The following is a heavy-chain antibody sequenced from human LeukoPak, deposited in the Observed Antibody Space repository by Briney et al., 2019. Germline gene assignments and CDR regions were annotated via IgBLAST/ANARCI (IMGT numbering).Heavy chain of an antibody. D-gene: IGHD3-22*01. CDR2: IKQDGSEK. V-gene: IGHV3-7*04. CDR3: ARAYSYAFDY. J-gene: IGHJ4*02. CDR1: GFTFINSW. Sequence: GGSLRLSCAASGFTFINSWMSWVRQAPGKGLEWVATIKQDGSEKYYVDSAKGRFSISRDNAKNSLFLQMISLRGEDTAVYFCARAYSYAFDYWGQGTLVTVAS.